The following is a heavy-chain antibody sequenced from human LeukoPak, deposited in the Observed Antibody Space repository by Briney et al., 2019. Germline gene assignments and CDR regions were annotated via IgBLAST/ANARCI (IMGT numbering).Heavy chain of an antibody. CDR1: GYTFTSYG. V-gene: IGHV1-18*01. D-gene: IGHD3-3*01. CDR2: ISAYNGNT. J-gene: IGHJ4*02. Sequence: ASVKVSCKASGYTFTSYGISWVRQAPGQGLEWMGWISAYNGNTNYAQKLQGRVTMTTDTSTSTAYMELRSLRSDDTAVYCCARESERAYYDFWSGYPTFDYWGQGTLVTVSS. CDR3: ARESERAYYDFWSGYPTFDY.